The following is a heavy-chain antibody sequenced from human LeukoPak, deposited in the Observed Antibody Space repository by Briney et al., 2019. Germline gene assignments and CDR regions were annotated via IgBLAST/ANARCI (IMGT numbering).Heavy chain of an antibody. Sequence: PGGSLRLSCAASGFTFSSYSMNWVRQAPGKGLEWVSSISSSSSYIYYADSVKGRFTISRDNAKNSLYLQMNSLRAEDTAVYYCARGSIGIAAAGCDYWGQGTLVTVSS. D-gene: IGHD6-13*01. CDR3: ARGSIGIAAAGCDY. CDR2: ISSSSSYI. CDR1: GFTFSSYS. V-gene: IGHV3-21*01. J-gene: IGHJ4*02.